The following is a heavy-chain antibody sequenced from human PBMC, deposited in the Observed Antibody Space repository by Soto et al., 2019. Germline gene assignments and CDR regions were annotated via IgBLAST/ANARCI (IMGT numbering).Heavy chain of an antibody. CDR1: GFTFSSYA. CDR3: ARGLSSVTPEELDY. V-gene: IGHV3-23*01. CDR2: ISGSGGST. J-gene: IGHJ4*02. Sequence: PVGSLRLSCAASGFTFSSYAMSWVRQAPGTGMEGVSAISGSGGSTYYADSVKGRFTISRDNSKNTLYLQMNSLRAEDTAVYYYARGLSSVTPEELDYWGQGTRDTVPS. D-gene: IGHD3-10*01.